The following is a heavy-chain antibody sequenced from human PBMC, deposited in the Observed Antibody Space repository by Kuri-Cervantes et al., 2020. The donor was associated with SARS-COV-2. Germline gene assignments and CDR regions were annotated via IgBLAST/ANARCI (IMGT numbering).Heavy chain of an antibody. CDR2: ISSSSSYI. Sequence: ESLKISCAASGFTFSSYSMNWVRQAPGKGLEWVSSISSSSSYIYYADSVKGRFTISRDNAKNSLYLQMNSLRAAVTAVYYCASSAARPPNWFDPWGQGTLVTVSS. V-gene: IGHV3-21*01. CDR3: ASSAARPPNWFDP. CDR1: GFTFSSYS. J-gene: IGHJ5*02. D-gene: IGHD6-6*01.